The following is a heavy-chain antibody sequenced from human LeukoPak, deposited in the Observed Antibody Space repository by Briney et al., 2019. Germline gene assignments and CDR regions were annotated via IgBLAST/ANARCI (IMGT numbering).Heavy chain of an antibody. CDR2: IYYSGST. V-gene: IGHV4-30-4*01. Sequence: SQTLSLTCTVSGGSISSGDYYWSWIRQPPGKGLEWIGYIYYSGSTNYNPSLKSRVTISVDTSKNQFSLKLSSVTAADTAVYYCAREWIAVAGKRTPIKTYYFDYWGQGTLVTVSS. D-gene: IGHD6-19*01. CDR1: GGSISSGDYY. J-gene: IGHJ4*02. CDR3: AREWIAVAGKRTPIKTYYFDY.